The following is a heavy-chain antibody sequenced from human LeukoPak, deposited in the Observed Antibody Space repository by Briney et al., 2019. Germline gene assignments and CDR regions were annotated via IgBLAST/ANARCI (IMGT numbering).Heavy chain of an antibody. Sequence: ASLKVSCKASGYRFTGPYIHWMRQAPGQGLEWMGRIIPIFGTANYAQKFQGRVTITTDESTSTAYMELSSLRSEDTAVYYCARDPLGRDKTRRDGYNPGDWWGEGTLVTVSS. CDR2: IIPIFGTA. J-gene: IGHJ4*02. CDR3: ARDPLGRDKTRRDGYNPGDW. CDR1: GYRFTGPY. D-gene: IGHD5-24*01. V-gene: IGHV1-69*05.